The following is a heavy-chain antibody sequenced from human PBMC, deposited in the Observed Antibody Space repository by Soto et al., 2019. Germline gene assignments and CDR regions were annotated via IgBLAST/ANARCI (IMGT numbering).Heavy chain of an antibody. CDR3: ARASSGDSSSWYSLTDSVVYYYYYMDV. CDR2: ISSSGSTI. CDR1: GFTFSDYY. J-gene: IGHJ6*03. Sequence: GGSLRLSCAASGFTFSDYYMSWIRQAPGKGLEWVSYISSSGSTIYYADSVKGRFTISRDNAKNSLYLQMNSLRAEDTAVYYCARASSGDSSSWYSLTDSVVYYYYYMDVWGKGTTVTVSS. D-gene: IGHD6-13*01. V-gene: IGHV3-11*01.